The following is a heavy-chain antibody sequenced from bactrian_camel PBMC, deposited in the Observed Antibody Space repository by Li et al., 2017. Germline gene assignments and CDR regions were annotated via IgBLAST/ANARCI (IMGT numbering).Heavy chain of an antibody. D-gene: IGHD2*01. J-gene: IGHJ4*01. CDR2: INSGGGST. CDR3: AAHPSQPLCAWLLLNGDNFDY. CDR1: GFTFSSYD. Sequence: VQLVESGGGLVQPGGSLRLSWVDSGFTFSSYDMTWVREGPGKGLEWVSGINSGGGSTDYADSVRGRFTSSLDNAKNTLYLQMNSLKPEDTAMYYCAAHPSQPLCAWLLLNGDNFDYSGQGTQVTVS. V-gene: IGHV3S40*01.